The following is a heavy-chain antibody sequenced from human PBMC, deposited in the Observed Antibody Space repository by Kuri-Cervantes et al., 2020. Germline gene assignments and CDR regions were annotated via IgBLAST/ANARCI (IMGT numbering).Heavy chain of an antibody. CDR1: GFTFSSYD. D-gene: IGHD3-16*02. Sequence: GGSLRLSCAASGFTFSSYDMHWVRQATGKGLEWVSAIGTAGDTYYPGSVKGRFTISRENAKNSLYLQMNSLRAGDTAVYYCARLNYDYVWGSYLFDYWGQGTLVTVSS. CDR2: IGTAGDT. V-gene: IGHV3-13*01. CDR3: ARLNYDYVWGSYLFDY. J-gene: IGHJ4*02.